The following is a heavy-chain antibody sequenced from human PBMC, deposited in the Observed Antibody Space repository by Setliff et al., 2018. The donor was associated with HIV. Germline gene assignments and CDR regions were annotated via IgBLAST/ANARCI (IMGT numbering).Heavy chain of an antibody. CDR1: GFTFGSYA. J-gene: IGHJ4*02. V-gene: IGHV3-23*01. Sequence: PGGSLRLSCAPSGFTFGSYAMSWVRQAPGKGLEWVSVISGSGDSTFYADSLKGRFTISRDNSKNTLYLQMNSLRAEDTAVYYCARGSKAAAGPPDFWGQGTLVTVSS. CDR3: ARGSKAAAGPPDF. D-gene: IGHD6-13*01. CDR2: ISGSGDST.